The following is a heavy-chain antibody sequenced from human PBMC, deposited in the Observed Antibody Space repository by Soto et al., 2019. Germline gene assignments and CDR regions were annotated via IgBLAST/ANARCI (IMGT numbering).Heavy chain of an antibody. J-gene: IGHJ4*02. D-gene: IGHD3-16*01. V-gene: IGHV3-30-3*01. CDR2: ISYDGSNK. CDR1: GFTFSSYA. Sequence: QVQLVESGGGVVQPGRSLRLSCAASGFTFSSYAMHWVRQAPGKGLEWVAVISYDGSNKYYADSVKGRFTISRDNSKNTLYLQMNSLRAEDTAVYYCARGPLYDTPSYWGQGTLVTVSS. CDR3: ARGPLYDTPSY.